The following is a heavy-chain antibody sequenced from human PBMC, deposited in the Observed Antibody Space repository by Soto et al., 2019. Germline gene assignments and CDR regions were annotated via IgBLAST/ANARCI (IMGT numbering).Heavy chain of an antibody. J-gene: IGHJ3*02. CDR2: ISAYSGNT. Sequence: ASVKVSCKAPVYTFTSYGISWVRQAPGQGLEWMGWISAYSGNTNYAQKLQGRVTMTTDTSTSTAYMELRSLRSDDTAVYYCARGIFGVVILANPDAFDIWGQGTMVTVSS. V-gene: IGHV1-18*01. CDR3: ARGIFGVVILANPDAFDI. D-gene: IGHD3-3*01. CDR1: VYTFTSYG.